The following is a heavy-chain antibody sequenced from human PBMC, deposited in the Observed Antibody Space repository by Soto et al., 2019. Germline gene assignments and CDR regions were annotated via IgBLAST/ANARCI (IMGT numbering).Heavy chain of an antibody. J-gene: IGHJ4*02. Sequence: SETLSLTCAVSGGSISSSNWWSWVRQPPGKGLEWIGEIYHSGSTNYNPSLKSRVTISVDKSKNQFSLKLSSVTAADTAVYYCARVVGLIAAAGTRYFDYWGQGTLVTVSS. CDR2: IYHSGST. CDR3: ARVVGLIAAAGTRYFDY. CDR1: GGSISSSNW. D-gene: IGHD6-13*01. V-gene: IGHV4-4*02.